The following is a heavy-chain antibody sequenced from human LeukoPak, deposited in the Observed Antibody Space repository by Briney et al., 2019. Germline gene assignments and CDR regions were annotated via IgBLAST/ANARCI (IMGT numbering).Heavy chain of an antibody. CDR2: MFYSGST. Sequence: KTSETLSLTCTVSGGSISSHSYYWGWIRQPPGKGLEWIGSMFYSGSTNYSPSLKRRVTISVDTSKNQFSLRLSSVTAADTAMYYCARHGDYLDGSGTYYAPFDNWGQGTLVTASS. V-gene: IGHV4-39*01. D-gene: IGHD3-10*01. CDR1: GGSISSHSYY. CDR3: ARHGDYLDGSGTYYAPFDN. J-gene: IGHJ4*02.